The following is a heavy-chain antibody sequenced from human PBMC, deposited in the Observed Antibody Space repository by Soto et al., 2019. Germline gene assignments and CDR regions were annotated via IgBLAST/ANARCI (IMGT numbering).Heavy chain of an antibody. CDR1: GFTFISYA. CDR3: AKREIQGRFYYDSSGKIDY. D-gene: IGHD3-22*01. V-gene: IGHV3-23*01. J-gene: IGHJ4*02. CDR2: ISGSGGST. Sequence: QGGGSLRLSCAASGFTFISYAMSWGRQSAGKGLEWVSAISGSGGSTYYADSVKGRFTISRDNSKNTLYLQMNSLRAEDTAVYYCAKREIQGRFYYDSSGKIDYWGQGTLVTVSS.